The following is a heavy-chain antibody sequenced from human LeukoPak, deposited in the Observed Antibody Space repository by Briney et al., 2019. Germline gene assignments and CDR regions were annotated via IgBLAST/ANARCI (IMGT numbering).Heavy chain of an antibody. CDR3: ARDPLITATTTWFDP. V-gene: IGHV1-46*01. D-gene: IGHD1-7*01. Sequence: GASVKVSCKASGYTFTSYYIHWVRQAPGQGLEWMGIINPSGGSTRYAQKFQGRVTMTGDTSTKTVYMEMSSLRSEDTAVYYCARDPLITATTTWFDPWGQGTLVTVSS. CDR2: INPSGGST. J-gene: IGHJ5*02. CDR1: GYTFTSYY.